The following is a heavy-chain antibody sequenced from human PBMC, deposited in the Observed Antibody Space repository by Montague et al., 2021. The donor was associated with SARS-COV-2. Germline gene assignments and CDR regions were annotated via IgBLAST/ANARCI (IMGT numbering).Heavy chain of an antibody. J-gene: IGHJ5*02. CDR1: GGSIGMNY. CDR3: ARSRFVVVPAAMSFGHSYFAP. CDR2: AYHYCRT. D-gene: IGHD2-2*01. V-gene: IGHV4-59*01. Sequence: SETLSLTCSVSGGSIGMNYSRWIRHPPGGGPEWICFAYHYCRTNYNPSLSGRVTMSLDTSKNQFSLNVTSVTAADTAVYHCARSRFVVVPAAMSFGHSYFAPWGPGRMVTVS.